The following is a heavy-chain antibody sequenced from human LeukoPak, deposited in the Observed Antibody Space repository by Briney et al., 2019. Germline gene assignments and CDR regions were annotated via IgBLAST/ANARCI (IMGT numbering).Heavy chain of an antibody. CDR1: GGSFSGYY. Sequence: SETLSLTCAVYGGSFSGYYWSWTRQPPGKGLEWIGEINHSGSTNYNPSLKSRVTISVDKSKNQFSLKLSSVTAADTAVYYCARATYSGSYFGGYYYYGMDVWGQGTTVTVSS. CDR2: INHSGST. CDR3: ARATYSGSYFGGYYYYGMDV. D-gene: IGHD1-26*01. J-gene: IGHJ6*02. V-gene: IGHV4-34*01.